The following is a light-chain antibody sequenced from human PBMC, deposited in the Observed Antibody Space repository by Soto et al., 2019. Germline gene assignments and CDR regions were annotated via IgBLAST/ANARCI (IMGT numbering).Light chain of an antibody. CDR3: QQYQIDWT. V-gene: IGKV1-5*01. CDR2: DAS. Sequence: DIQMTQSPSTLSASVGDRVSITCRASQRISRCLAWYQQKPGKAPTLLIYDASNLQGGVPSRFSGSGSGTEFTLTISSLQPGDFAIYYCQQYQIDWTFGQGTKVDIK. CDR1: QRISRC. J-gene: IGKJ1*01.